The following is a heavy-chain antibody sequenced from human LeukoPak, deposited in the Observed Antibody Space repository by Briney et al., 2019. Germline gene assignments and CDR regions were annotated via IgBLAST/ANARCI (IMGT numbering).Heavy chain of an antibody. CDR1: GYTFTTYW. Sequence: GESLKISCQGSGYTFTTYWIGWVRQMPGRGLEWMGIIYPGDSDTRYSPSFQGQVTISADKSINTAYLRWSSLKASDTAMYYCARSPCGGDCYSGHFQHWGQGTLVTVSP. V-gene: IGHV5-51*01. J-gene: IGHJ1*01. D-gene: IGHD2-21*02. CDR3: ARSPCGGDCYSGHFQH. CDR2: IYPGDSDT.